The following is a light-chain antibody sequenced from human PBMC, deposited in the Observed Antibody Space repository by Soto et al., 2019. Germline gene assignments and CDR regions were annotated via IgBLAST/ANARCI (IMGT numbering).Light chain of an antibody. CDR3: QQYGSSLYT. J-gene: IGKJ2*01. V-gene: IGKV3-20*01. CDR1: QSVSSSY. Sequence: EIVLTQSPGTLSLSPGERATLSCRASQSVSSSYLAWYQQKPGQAPRLLIYGASSRATGIPDRFSGSGSGTDFTLTISRLEPAGFAVYYCQQYGSSLYTFGQGTKLEIK. CDR2: GAS.